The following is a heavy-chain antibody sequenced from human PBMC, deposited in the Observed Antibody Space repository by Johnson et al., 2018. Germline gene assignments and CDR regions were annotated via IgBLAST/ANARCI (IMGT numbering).Heavy chain of an antibody. J-gene: IGHJ4*02. CDR3: SRGYESSGDYYSENEY. V-gene: IGHV3-49*03. D-gene: IGHD3-22*01. CDR2: IRSITYGWST. CDR1: GFTFSDYS. Sequence: VELGQSGGGLVQQGRSLRLCCTVSGFTFSDYSMSWFCQAPGKGMEWVGFIRSITYGWSTEYAASLKRRFTISRDDSKSIAYLHMNSLKTEDTAVYYCSRGYESSGDYYSENEYWGQGTLVTVSS.